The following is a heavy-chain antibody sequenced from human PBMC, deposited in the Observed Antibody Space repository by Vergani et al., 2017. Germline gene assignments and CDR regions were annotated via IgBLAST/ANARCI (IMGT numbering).Heavy chain of an antibody. J-gene: IGHJ4*02. CDR3: ARLYGRDSSGSKYFDY. CDR1: GFTSSYYG. D-gene: IGHD3-22*01. V-gene: IGHV3-30*03. Sequence: QVHLVESGGGVVQPGRSLRLSCVVSGFTSSYYGMHWVRQAPGKGLEWVAVISYDGTQKYYADSVKGRFTISRDNSKSTLYLQMNSLRTEDTAVYYCARLYGRDSSGSKYFDYWGQGTLVTVSS. CDR2: ISYDGTQK.